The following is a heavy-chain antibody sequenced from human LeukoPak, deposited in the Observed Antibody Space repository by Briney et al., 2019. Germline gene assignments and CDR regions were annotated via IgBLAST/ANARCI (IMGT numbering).Heavy chain of an antibody. V-gene: IGHV4-59*08. CDR3: ARRARPSWYFDI. Sequence: SETLSLTCTVSGGSINSSHCNWIRQSPEKGLEWIGSIHYSGSTHQDPSLKSRVTLSIDTSKSQFSLKLNSVTAADTAVYYCARRARPSWYFDIWGRGTLVTVSS. J-gene: IGHJ2*01. CDR1: GGSINSSH. CDR2: IHYSGST.